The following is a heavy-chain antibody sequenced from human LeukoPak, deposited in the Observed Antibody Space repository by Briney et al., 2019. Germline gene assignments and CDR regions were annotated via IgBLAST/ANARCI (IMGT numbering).Heavy chain of an antibody. CDR1: GFTFSIYD. J-gene: IGHJ5*02. CDR2: ISGSGDST. CDR3: AKGNWNDD. V-gene: IGHV3-23*01. Sequence: PGGSLRLSCAASGFTFSIYDMIWVRQAPGKGLEWVSVISGSGDSTYYADSVKGRFTISRDNSKNTLYLQMNSLRADDTAVYYCAKGNWNDDWGQATLAIVSS.